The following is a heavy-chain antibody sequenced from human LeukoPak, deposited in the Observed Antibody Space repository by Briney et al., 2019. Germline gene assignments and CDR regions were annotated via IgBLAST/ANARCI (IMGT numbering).Heavy chain of an antibody. CDR1: GFTFSSYW. J-gene: IGHJ3*02. CDR2: INSDGSST. Sequence: GGSLRLSCAASGFTFSSYWMHWVRQAPGKGLVWVSRINSDGSSTSYADSVKGRFTISRDNAKNTLYLQMDSLRAEDTAVYYCAREGTYYDILTGYYMESAFDIWGQGTMVTVSS. D-gene: IGHD3-9*01. V-gene: IGHV3-74*01. CDR3: AREGTYYDILTGYYMESAFDI.